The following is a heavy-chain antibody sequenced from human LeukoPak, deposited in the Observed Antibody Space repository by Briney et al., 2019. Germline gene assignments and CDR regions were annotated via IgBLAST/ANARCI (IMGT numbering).Heavy chain of an antibody. CDR2: VFYSGTT. D-gene: IGHD1-26*01. V-gene: IGHV4-39*01. Sequence: SETLSLTCTVSGGSLSSNNFYWGWIRQPPGKGLEWVGSVFYSGTTSYNPSLNSRVTISADTSKNQFSLKLSSVTAADTAVYYCARVRWEGFDYWGQGTLVTVSS. J-gene: IGHJ4*02. CDR3: ARVRWEGFDY. CDR1: GGSLSSNNFY.